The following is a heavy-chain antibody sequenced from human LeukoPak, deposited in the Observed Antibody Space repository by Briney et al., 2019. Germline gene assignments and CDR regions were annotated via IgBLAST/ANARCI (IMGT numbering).Heavy chain of an antibody. CDR3: ARLGLYDSSGYYKRDAFDI. Sequence: SETLSLTCAVSGYSISSDYYWGWIRQPPGKGLEWIGSFYHSGSTYYNPSLKSRVTILVDTSKNQFSLKLSSVTAADTALYYCARLGLYDSSGYYKRDAFDIWGQGTMVTVSS. J-gene: IGHJ3*02. CDR2: FYHSGST. CDR1: GYSISSDYY. V-gene: IGHV4-38-2*01. D-gene: IGHD3-22*01.